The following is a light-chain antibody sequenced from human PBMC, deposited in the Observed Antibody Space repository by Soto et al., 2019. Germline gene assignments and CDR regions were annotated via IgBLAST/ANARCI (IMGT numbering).Light chain of an antibody. J-gene: IGKJ1*01. Sequence: DIVMTQTPLSSPVTLGQPASISCRSSQSVVHRDGNTYLSWLQQRPGQPPRLLIYKISNRFSGVPARFSGSGSGTEFTLTISSLQPDDFATYYCQHYNSYSEAFGQGTKVDIK. CDR1: QSVVHRDGNTY. CDR3: QHYNSYSEA. V-gene: IGKV2-24*01. CDR2: KIS.